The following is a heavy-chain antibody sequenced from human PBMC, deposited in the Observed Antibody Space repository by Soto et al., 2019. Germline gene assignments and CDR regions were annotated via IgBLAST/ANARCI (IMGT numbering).Heavy chain of an antibody. CDR1: GFTLSSYS. J-gene: IGHJ6*02. CDR3: ARNESSNIYGMDV. CDR2: ISSSSFSI. V-gene: IGHV3-21*01. D-gene: IGHD6-6*01. Sequence: GGSLRLSCAASGFTLSSYSMNWVRQAPGKGLEWVSSISSSSFSINYADSVKGRFSISRDNAQNSLHLQMNNLRAEDTAVYYCARNESSNIYGMDVWGQGTTVTVS.